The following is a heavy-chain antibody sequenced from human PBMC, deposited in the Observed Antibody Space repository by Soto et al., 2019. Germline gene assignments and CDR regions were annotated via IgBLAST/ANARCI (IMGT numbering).Heavy chain of an antibody. J-gene: IGHJ5*02. V-gene: IGHV4-34*01. D-gene: IGHD3-3*01. Sequence: KSSETLSLTRAVYGGSFSGYYWNWIRQPPGKGLEWIGEIDHSGYTNYNPSLKSRVTISVDTSKNQFSLRLTSVTAADTAVYYCARVRDWFDPWGQGTLVTVSS. CDR1: GGSFSGYY. CDR2: IDHSGYT. CDR3: ARVRDWFDP.